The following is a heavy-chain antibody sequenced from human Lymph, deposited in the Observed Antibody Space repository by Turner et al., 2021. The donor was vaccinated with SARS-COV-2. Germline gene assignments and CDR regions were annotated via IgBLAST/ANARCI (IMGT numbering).Heavy chain of an antibody. D-gene: IGHD3-22*01. J-gene: IGHJ4*02. V-gene: IGHV3-23*01. CDR1: GFTFSGYA. Sequence: EVQLLESGGGLVQPGGSLRLSCAASGFTFSGYAMSWVRQAPGKGLEWVSAISGSGGDTYYADSVKGRFTISRDNSKNTLYLQMNSLRAEDTAVYYCAKGVRGAMIVVVIPYFDYWGQGTLVTVSS. CDR3: AKGVRGAMIVVVIPYFDY. CDR2: ISGSGGDT.